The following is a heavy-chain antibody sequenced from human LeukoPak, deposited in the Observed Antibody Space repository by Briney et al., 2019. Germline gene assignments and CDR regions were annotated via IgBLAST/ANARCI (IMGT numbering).Heavy chain of an antibody. Sequence: RPSETLSLTCAVYGGSFSGYYWSWIRQPPGKGLEWIGEINHSGSTNYNPSLKSRATISVDTSKNQFSLKLSSVTAADTAVYYCARGNLNYDFWSGYNNWFDPWGQGTLVTVSS. CDR1: GGSFSGYY. CDR2: INHSGST. J-gene: IGHJ5*02. D-gene: IGHD3-3*01. V-gene: IGHV4-34*01. CDR3: ARGNLNYDFWSGYNNWFDP.